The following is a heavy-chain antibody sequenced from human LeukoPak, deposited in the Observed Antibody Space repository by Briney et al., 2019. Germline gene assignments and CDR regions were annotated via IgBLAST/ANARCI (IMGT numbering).Heavy chain of an antibody. CDR3: VKDLRVGGDY. V-gene: IGHV3-64D*06. J-gene: IGHJ4*02. Sequence: PGESLRLSCSASGLTFSNYPMYWVRQAPGKGLEYVSGMSSDGGSTYYADSVKGRFTISRDNSKNTLYLQMSSLRAEDTAVYYCVKDLRVGGDYWGQGTLVTVSS. CDR1: GLTFSNYP. CDR2: MSSDGGST. D-gene: IGHD3-16*01.